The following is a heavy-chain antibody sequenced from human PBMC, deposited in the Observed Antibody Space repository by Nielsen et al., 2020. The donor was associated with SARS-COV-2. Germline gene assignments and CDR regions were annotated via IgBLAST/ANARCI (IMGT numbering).Heavy chain of an antibody. CDR2: IYYSGST. Sequence: SETLSLTCTVSGGSISSYYWSWIRQPPGKGLEWIGYIYYSGSTNYNPSLKSRVTISVDTSKNQFSLKLSSVTAADTAVYYCARESTVSHMYYGLDVWGQGTTVTVSS. CDR1: GGSISSYY. CDR3: ARESTVSHMYYGLDV. V-gene: IGHV4-59*12. D-gene: IGHD4-17*01. J-gene: IGHJ6*02.